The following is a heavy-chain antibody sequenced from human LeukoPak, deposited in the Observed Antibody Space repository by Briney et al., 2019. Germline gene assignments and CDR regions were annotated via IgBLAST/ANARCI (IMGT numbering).Heavy chain of an antibody. V-gene: IGHV3-23*01. CDR2: ISGSGGST. CDR3: AKDSSGYDSSGYPPDFDY. Sequence: PGGSLRLSCAASGFTFSSYAMSWVRQAPGKGLEWVSAISGSGGSTYYADSVKGRFTVSRDNSKNTLYLQMNSLRAEGTAVYYCAKDSSGYDSSGYPPDFDYWGQGTLVTVSS. J-gene: IGHJ4*02. CDR1: GFTFSSYA. D-gene: IGHD3-22*01.